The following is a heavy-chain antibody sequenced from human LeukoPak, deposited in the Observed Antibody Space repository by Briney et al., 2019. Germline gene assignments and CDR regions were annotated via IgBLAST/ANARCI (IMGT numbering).Heavy chain of an antibody. J-gene: IGHJ6*03. CDR1: GFTFSIYA. Sequence: SGGSLRLSCAASGFTFSIYAMTWVRQAPGKGLEWVANIKHDESEKHYVDSVQGRFTISRDNAKNSLYLQMNSLRAEDTAVYYCARGYSYGYNYYYYYMDVWGKGTTVTISS. CDR3: ARGYSYGYNYYYYYMDV. V-gene: IGHV3-7*01. D-gene: IGHD5-18*01. CDR2: IKHDESEK.